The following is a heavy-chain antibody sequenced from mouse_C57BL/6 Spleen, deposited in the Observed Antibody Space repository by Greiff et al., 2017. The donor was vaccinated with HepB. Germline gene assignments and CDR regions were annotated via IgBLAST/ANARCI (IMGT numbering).Heavy chain of an antibody. CDR2: ISRGSSTI. CDR3: ARGSGYAMDD. V-gene: IGHV5-17*01. CDR1: GFTFSDYG. D-gene: IGHD3-1*01. Sequence: EVTLMASGAGLVKPGASLKLSCAASGFTFSDYGMHWVRQAPEKGLEWVAYISRGSSTIYYADTVKGRFTISRDNAKNTLFLQMPSLRSEDTARYYCARGSGYAMDDWGQGTSVTVSS. J-gene: IGHJ4*01.